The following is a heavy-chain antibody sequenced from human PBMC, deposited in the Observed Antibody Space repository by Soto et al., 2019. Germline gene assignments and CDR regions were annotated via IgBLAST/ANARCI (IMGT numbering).Heavy chain of an antibody. Sequence: ASETLSLTCTVSGGSISSGGYYWSWIRQHPGKGLEWIGYIYYSGSTYYNPSLKSRVTIPVDTSKNQFSLKLSSVTAADTAVYYCARVRSSGSKFDYWGQGTLVTVSS. D-gene: IGHD6-19*01. CDR2: IYYSGST. J-gene: IGHJ4*02. CDR1: GGSISSGGYY. CDR3: ARVRSSGSKFDY. V-gene: IGHV4-31*03.